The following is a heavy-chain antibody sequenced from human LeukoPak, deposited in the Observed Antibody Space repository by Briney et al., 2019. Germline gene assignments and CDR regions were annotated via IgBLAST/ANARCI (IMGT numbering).Heavy chain of an antibody. CDR2: IWYDGSNK. CDR1: GFTFSSYG. V-gene: IGHV3-33*06. D-gene: IGHD3-3*01. J-gene: IGHJ5*02. Sequence: GGSLRLSCAASGFTFSSYGMHWVRQAPGKGLEWVAVIWYDGSNKYYADSVKGRFTISRDNSKNTLYLQMSNLRAEDTAVYYCAKDSRITIFGVVQNWFDPWGQGTLVTVSS. CDR3: AKDSRITIFGVVQNWFDP.